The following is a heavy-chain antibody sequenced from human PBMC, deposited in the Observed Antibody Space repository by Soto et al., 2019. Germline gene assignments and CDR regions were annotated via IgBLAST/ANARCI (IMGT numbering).Heavy chain of an antibody. V-gene: IGHV3-23*01. CDR2: ISGSGGST. Sequence: EVQLLESGGGLVQPGGSLRLSCAASGFTFSSYAMSWVRQAPGKGLELVSAISGSGGSTYYADSVKGRFTISRDNSKNTLYLQMNSLRAEDTAVYYCAKGCSGGSCYSKAFDIWGKGTMVTVSS. D-gene: IGHD2-15*01. J-gene: IGHJ3*02. CDR3: AKGCSGGSCYSKAFDI. CDR1: GFTFSSYA.